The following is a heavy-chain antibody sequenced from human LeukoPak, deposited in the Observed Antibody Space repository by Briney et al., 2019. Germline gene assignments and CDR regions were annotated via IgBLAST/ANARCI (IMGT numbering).Heavy chain of an antibody. CDR1: GLDFGSHG. V-gene: IGHV3-33*06. CDR3: AKDPARSMDV. CDR2: VWADGRTK. J-gene: IGHJ6*03. Sequence: GGSLRLSCAVSGLDFGSHGFHWVRQAPGKELEWVAAVWADGRTKDAAGSVKGRFTASRNNFENTVFLQMNDLRVEDTAMYYCAKDPARSMDVWGKGTTVIVSS.